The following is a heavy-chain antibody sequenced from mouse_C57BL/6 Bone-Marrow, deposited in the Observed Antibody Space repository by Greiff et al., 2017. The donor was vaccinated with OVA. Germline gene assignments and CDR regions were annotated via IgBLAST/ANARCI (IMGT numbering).Heavy chain of an antibody. Sequence: QVQLQQPGAELVKPGASVKLSCKASGYTFTSYWMHWVKQRPGQGLEWIGMIHPTSGSTNYNEKFKSKATLTVDKSSSTAYMQLSSLTSEDSAVDYCASLRWVRRGDFDYWGQGTTLTVSS. CDR2: IHPTSGST. V-gene: IGHV1-64*01. CDR1: GYTFTSYW. D-gene: IGHD2-2*01. CDR3: ASLRWVRRGDFDY. J-gene: IGHJ2*01.